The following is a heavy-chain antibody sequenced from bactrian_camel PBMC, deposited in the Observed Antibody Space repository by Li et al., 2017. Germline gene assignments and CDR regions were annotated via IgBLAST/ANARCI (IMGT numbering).Heavy chain of an antibody. V-gene: IGHV3S53*01. Sequence: HVQLVESGGGSAQAGGSLRLSCAGSGDTARIYLMAWFRQAPGKERELVASLRYDGSAGYADSVKGRFTISRDDAKNTVYLQMNSQKPEDTAMYYCAAGATVIENYCRTRDFTDWGQGTQVTVS. J-gene: IGHJ4*01. D-gene: IGHD3*01. CDR3: AAGATVIENYCRTRDFTD. CDR1: GDTARIYL. CDR2: LRYDGSA.